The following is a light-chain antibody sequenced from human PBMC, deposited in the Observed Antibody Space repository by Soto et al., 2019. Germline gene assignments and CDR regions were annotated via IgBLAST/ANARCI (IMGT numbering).Light chain of an antibody. CDR2: SNN. V-gene: IGLV1-44*01. J-gene: IGLJ2*01. CDR3: EAWDGSLNVVL. Sequence: QSVLTQPPSASGTPGQRVTISCSGGNSNIGTNTVNWYQHLPGSAPKLLIYSNNQRPSGVPDRFSGSKSGTSASLAISGLKPDDEADYYCEAWDGSLNVVLFVGGTKLTVL. CDR1: NSNIGTNT.